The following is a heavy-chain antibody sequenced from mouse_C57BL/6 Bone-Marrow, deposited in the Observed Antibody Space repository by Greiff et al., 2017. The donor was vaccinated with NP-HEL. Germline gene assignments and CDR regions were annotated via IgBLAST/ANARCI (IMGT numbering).Heavy chain of an antibody. CDR2: IYPRSGNT. Sequence: QVQLQQSGAELARPGASVKLSCKASGYTFTSYGISWVKQRTGQGLEWIGEIYPRSGNTYYNEKFKGKATLTADKSSSTAYMGLRSLTSEDSAVYFCAVGYSYAMDYWGQGTSVTVSS. CDR3: AVGYSYAMDY. V-gene: IGHV1-81*01. D-gene: IGHD2-3*01. J-gene: IGHJ4*01. CDR1: GYTFTSYG.